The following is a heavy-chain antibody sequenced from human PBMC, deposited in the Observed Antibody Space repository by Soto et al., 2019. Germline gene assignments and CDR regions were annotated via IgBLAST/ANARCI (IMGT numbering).Heavy chain of an antibody. Sequence: QVLLVQSGAEVKKPGASVKVSCKASGYTFTTYGITWVRQAPGQGPEWMGWISVYNGNTNSAQKVRGRVTMTTDIYTNTAHMELRSLRSDDTAVYYCARCKDFWSGYSRGGMDVWGQGTTVTVSS. V-gene: IGHV1-18*01. CDR1: GYTFTTYG. CDR3: ARCKDFWSGYSRGGMDV. CDR2: ISVYNGNT. D-gene: IGHD3-3*01. J-gene: IGHJ6*02.